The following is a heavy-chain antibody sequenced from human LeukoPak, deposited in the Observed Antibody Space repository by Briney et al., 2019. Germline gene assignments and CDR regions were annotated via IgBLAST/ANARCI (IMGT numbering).Heavy chain of an antibody. Sequence: SETLSLTCTVSGGSISSSSYYWGWIRQPPGKGLEWIGSIYYSGSTYYNPSLASRVTISVDTSKNQFSLKLSSVTAADTAVYYCARFPGADFDYWGQGTLVTVSS. V-gene: IGHV4-39*01. J-gene: IGHJ4*02. CDR2: IYYSGST. CDR3: ARFPGADFDY. CDR1: GGSISSSSYY.